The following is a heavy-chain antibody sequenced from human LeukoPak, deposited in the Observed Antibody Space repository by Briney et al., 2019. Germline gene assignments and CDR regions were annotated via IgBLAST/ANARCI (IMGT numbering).Heavy chain of an antibody. J-gene: IGHJ5*02. D-gene: IGHD1-14*01. V-gene: IGHV1-18*01. CDR3: ARIVGGTRGTWFDP. Sequence: ASVKVSCKASGYTFTSYGISWVRQAPGQWLEWMGWISAYNGNTNYAQKLQGRVTMTTDTSTSTAYMELRSLKSDDTAVYYCARIVGGTRGTWFDPWGQGTLVTVSS. CDR1: GYTFTSYG. CDR2: ISAYNGNT.